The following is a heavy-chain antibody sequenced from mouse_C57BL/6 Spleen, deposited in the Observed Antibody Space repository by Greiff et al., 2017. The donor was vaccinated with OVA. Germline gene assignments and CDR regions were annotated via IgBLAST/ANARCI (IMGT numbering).Heavy chain of an antibody. CDR2: IRLKSDNYAT. J-gene: IGHJ2*01. CDR1: GFTFSTYW. D-gene: IGHD3-1*01. V-gene: IGHV6-3*01. Sequence: SGGGLVQPGGSMKLSCVASGFTFSTYWMNWVRQSPEKGLEWVAQIRLKSDNYATHYAESVKGRFTISRDDSKSSVYLQMNSLRSEDTGMYYCTGVRAFLDYWGQGTTLTVSS. CDR3: TGVRAFLDY.